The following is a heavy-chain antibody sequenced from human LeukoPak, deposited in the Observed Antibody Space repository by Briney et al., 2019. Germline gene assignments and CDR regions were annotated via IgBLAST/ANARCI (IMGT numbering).Heavy chain of an antibody. CDR1: GFTFSSYA. D-gene: IGHD3-3*01. Sequence: GGSLRLSCAASGFTFSSYAMSWVRQAPGKGLEWVSAISGSGGSTYYADSVKGRFTISRDNSKNTLYLQMNSLRAEDTAVYYCAKKAFWSGYYAPYAFDIWGQGTMVTVSS. CDR3: AKKAFWSGYYAPYAFDI. J-gene: IGHJ3*02. V-gene: IGHV3-23*01. CDR2: ISGSGGST.